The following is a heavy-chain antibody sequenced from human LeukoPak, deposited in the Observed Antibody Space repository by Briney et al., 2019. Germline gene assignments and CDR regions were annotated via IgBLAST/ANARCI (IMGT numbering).Heavy chain of an antibody. D-gene: IGHD6-13*01. CDR1: GYSISSGYY. CDR2: IYHSGST. J-gene: IGHJ6*03. Sequence: PSETLSLTCTVSGYSISSGYYWGWIRPPPGKGLEWIGSIYHSGSTYYNPSLKSRVTISVDTSKNQFSLKLSSVTAADTAVYYCARDPYSSSWYVSDYYYYYYMDVWGKGTTVTVSS. V-gene: IGHV4-38-2*02. CDR3: ARDPYSSSWYVSDYYYYYYMDV.